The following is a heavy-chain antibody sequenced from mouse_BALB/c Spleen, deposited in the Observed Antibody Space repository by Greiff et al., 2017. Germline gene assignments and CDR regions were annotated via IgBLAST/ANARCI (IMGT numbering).Heavy chain of an antibody. CDR1: GYSITSGYY. CDR2: ISYDGSN. Sequence: EVKLQESGPGLVKPSQSLSLTCSVTGYSITSGYYWNWIRQFPGNKLEWMGYISYDGSNNYNPSLKNRISITRDTSKNQFFLKLNSVTTEDTATYYCARGNRYDRGYYFDYWGQGTTLTVSS. V-gene: IGHV3-6*02. CDR3: ARGNRYDRGYYFDY. D-gene: IGHD2-14*01. J-gene: IGHJ2*01.